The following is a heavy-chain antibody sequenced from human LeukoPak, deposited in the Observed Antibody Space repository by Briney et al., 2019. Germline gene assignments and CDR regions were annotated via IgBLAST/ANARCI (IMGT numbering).Heavy chain of an antibody. CDR3: ARDDFDFGS. J-gene: IGHJ4*02. CDR2: INPHTGDT. D-gene: IGHD3/OR15-3a*01. CDR1: GYTFVTYG. Sequence: ASVKVSCKASGYTFVTYGIRWVRQAPGQGLEWMGWINPHTGDTKNAQKFHDRVTMTADPFTDTAYMELRSLRSDDTAVYYCARDDFDFGSWRQGTLVTVS. V-gene: IGHV1-18*01.